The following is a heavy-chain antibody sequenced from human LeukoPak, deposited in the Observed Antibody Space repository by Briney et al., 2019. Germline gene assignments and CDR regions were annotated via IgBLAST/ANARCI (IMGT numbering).Heavy chain of an antibody. CDR3: AKDHDRPDGTRVDY. Sequence: GASVKVSCKASGGTFSSYAISWVRQAPGQGLEWMGRITPILGIANYAQKFQGRVTITADKSTSTAYMELSSLRSEDTAVYYCAKDHDRPDGTRVDYWGQGTLVTVSS. CDR1: GGTFSSYA. D-gene: IGHD3-22*01. V-gene: IGHV1-69*04. J-gene: IGHJ4*02. CDR2: ITPILGIA.